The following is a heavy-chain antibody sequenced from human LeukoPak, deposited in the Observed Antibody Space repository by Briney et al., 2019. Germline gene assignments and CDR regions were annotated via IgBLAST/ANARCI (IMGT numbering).Heavy chain of an antibody. CDR3: VRGHGSNVEGS. D-gene: IGHD1-26*01. CDR1: GFTSSSYW. Sequence: AVGCPRLSCAASGFTSSSYWMHWGGDAPGKGLGWVSRINGDGSDISYADSVKGRLTISRDNAENTLILHLNSLRAEDTAVYYCVRGHGSNVEGSWGQGTLVTVSS. V-gene: IGHV3-74*01. J-gene: IGHJ5*02. CDR2: INGDGSDI.